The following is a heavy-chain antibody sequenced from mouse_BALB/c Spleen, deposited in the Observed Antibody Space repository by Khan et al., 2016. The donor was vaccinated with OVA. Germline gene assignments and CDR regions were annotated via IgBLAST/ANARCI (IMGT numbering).Heavy chain of an antibody. CDR1: GYTFTTYW. Sequence: VQLQQSGAELAKPGASVKMSCKASGYTFTTYWMHWVKQRHGQGLEWIGYINPTSDYTDYNEKFKDKATLSADKSSSTAYMQLSSLTSEDSAVYYCARDRIDYWGQGTTLTVSS. CDR3: ARDRIDY. V-gene: IGHV1-7*01. CDR2: INPTSDYT. J-gene: IGHJ2*01.